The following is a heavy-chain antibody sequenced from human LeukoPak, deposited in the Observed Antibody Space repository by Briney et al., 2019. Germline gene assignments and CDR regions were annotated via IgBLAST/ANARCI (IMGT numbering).Heavy chain of an antibody. J-gene: IGHJ6*02. CDR1: GFTLSTYS. V-gene: IGHV3-21*01. CDR3: ARGGVGLVIIPGWEYDYYGLDV. Sequence: GGSLRLSWAASGFTLSTYSMNWVRQAPEKGLEWVSSISSSATYMYYADSVKGRFTISRDNAKNSLYLQMNSLRAEDTAVYYCARGGVGLVIIPGWEYDYYGLDVWGQGTTVTVSS. CDR2: ISSSATYM. D-gene: IGHD3/OR15-3a*01.